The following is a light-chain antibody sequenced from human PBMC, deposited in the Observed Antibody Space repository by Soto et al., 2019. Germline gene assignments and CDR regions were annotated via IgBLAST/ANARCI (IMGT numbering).Light chain of an antibody. Sequence: QSALTQPRSVSGSPGQSDSLSCTRTSSDVGGYNYVSWYQQHPGKAPKLMIYDVITRPSGVPDRFSVSKSGNTASLTISGLQADDEADYYCCSYAGSYTFDFGTGTKLTVL. J-gene: IGLJ1*01. CDR2: DVI. CDR3: CSYAGSYTFD. V-gene: IGLV2-11*01. CDR1: SSDVGGYNY.